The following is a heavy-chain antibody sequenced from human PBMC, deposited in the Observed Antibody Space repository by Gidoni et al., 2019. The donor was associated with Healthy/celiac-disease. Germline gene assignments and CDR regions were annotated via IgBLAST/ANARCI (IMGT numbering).Heavy chain of an antibody. Sequence: EVQLVESGGGLVQPGRSLRLSCAASGFTFDDYAMHWVRQAPGKGLEWVSGISWNSGSIGYADSVKGRFTISRDNAKNSLYLQMNSLRAEDTALYYCAKDTVNTLGAFDIWGQGTMVTVSS. CDR3: AKDTVNTLGAFDI. J-gene: IGHJ3*02. V-gene: IGHV3-9*01. CDR1: GFTFDDYA. CDR2: ISWNSGSI. D-gene: IGHD2-2*02.